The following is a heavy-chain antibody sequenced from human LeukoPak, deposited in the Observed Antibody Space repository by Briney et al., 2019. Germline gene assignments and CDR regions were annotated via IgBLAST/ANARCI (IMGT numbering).Heavy chain of an antibody. CDR1: GFTLSRYE. D-gene: IGHD2-15*01. CDR3: ARDLCSGGSCSDY. Sequence: GGSLRLSCAASGFTLSRYEMNWVRQAPGKGLEWVSYISSSGGTIYYADSVKGRFTISRDNAKNSLYLQMNSLRAEDTAIYYCARDLCSGGSCSDYWGQGTLVTVSS. V-gene: IGHV3-48*03. CDR2: ISSSGGTI. J-gene: IGHJ4*02.